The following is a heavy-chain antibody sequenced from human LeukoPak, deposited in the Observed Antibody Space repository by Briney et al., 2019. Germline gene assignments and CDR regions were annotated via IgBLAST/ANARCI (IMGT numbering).Heavy chain of an antibody. CDR2: ISSSGSTI. CDR3: AELGITMIGGV. Sequence: GGSLRLSCAASGCTFSSYEVNWVRQAPGRGLEWVSYISSSGSTIYYADSVKGRFTISRDNAKNSLYLQMNSLRAEDTAVYYCAELGITMIGGVWGKGTTVTISS. V-gene: IGHV3-48*03. D-gene: IGHD3-10*02. J-gene: IGHJ6*04. CDR1: GCTFSSYE.